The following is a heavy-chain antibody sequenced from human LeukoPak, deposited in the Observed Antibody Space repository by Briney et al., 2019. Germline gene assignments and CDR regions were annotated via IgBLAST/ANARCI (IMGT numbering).Heavy chain of an antibody. V-gene: IGHV3-30*02. CDR3: AKDRNYYDSSGYYSLMDY. CDR1: RFTFSSYG. D-gene: IGHD3-22*01. J-gene: IGHJ4*02. CDR2: IRYDGSNK. Sequence: GGSLRLSCAASRFTFSSYGMHWVRQAPGKGLEWVAFIRYDGSNKYYADSVKGRFTMSRDNSKNTLYLQMNSLRAEDTAVYYCAKDRNYYDSSGYYSLMDYWGQGTLVTVCS.